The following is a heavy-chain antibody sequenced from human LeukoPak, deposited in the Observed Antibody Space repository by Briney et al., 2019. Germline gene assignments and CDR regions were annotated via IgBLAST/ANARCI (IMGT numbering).Heavy chain of an antibody. J-gene: IGHJ4*02. CDR2: IYSDGSRP. V-gene: IGHV3-74*01. D-gene: IGHD2-8*01. CDR3: ARVSVLGMVYYYDY. Sequence: PGGSLRLSCAASGLTFSTYWMHWVRQAPGKELVWVSRIYSDGSRPSYADSVRGRFTISRDNAKNTLYLQMNSLEAEDTAVYYCARVSVLGMVYYYDYWGQGTLVTVSS. CDR1: GLTFSTYW.